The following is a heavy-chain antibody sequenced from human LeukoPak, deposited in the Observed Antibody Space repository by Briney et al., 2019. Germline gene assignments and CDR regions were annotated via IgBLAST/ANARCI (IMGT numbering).Heavy chain of an antibody. D-gene: IGHD6-19*01. Sequence: GGSLRLSCGASGFTFSSHWMSWVRQTPGKGLEWVANIRYDGNEKLFVDSVKGRFTISRDNTRNSLYLQMDSLRAEDTAVYYCARHTRRVVAGTECQPMDVWGQGTTVTVSS. CDR1: GFTFSSHW. CDR2: IRYDGNEK. CDR3: ARHTRRVVAGTECQPMDV. V-gene: IGHV3-7*01. J-gene: IGHJ6*02.